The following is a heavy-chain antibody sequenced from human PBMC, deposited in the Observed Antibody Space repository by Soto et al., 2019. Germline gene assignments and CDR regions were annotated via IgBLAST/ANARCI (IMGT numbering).Heavy chain of an antibody. CDR3: ARDRGYSGYGNDAFDI. D-gene: IGHD5-12*01. CDR1: GFTFSSYW. Sequence: GGSLRLSCAASGFTFSSYWMSWVRQAPGKGLEWVANIKQDGSEKYYVDSVKGRFTISRDNAKNSLYLQMNSLRAEDTAVYYCARDRGYSGYGNDAFDIWGQGTMVTVSS. V-gene: IGHV3-7*01. J-gene: IGHJ3*02. CDR2: IKQDGSEK.